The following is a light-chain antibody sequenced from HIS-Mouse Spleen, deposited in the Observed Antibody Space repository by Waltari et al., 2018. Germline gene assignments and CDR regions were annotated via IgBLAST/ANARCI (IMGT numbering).Light chain of an antibody. V-gene: IGLV1-47*01. CDR3: AAWDDSLSGWV. CDR2: RNK. J-gene: IGLJ3*02. CDR1: SPNTGRNY. Sequence: QSVLTQPPSASGTPGQRVTISCSGSSPNTGRNYVYWYQQLPGTAPKLPIYRNKQRPSGVPDRFSGSKSGTSASLAISGLRSEDEADYYCAAWDDSLSGWVFGGGTKLTVL.